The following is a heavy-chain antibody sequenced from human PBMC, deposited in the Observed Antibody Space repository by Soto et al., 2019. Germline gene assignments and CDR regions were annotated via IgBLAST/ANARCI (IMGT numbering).Heavy chain of an antibody. V-gene: IGHV4-59*08. J-gene: IGHJ5*02. D-gene: IGHD6-13*01. CDR2: IYNSGNT. Sequence: QVQLQESGPGLVKPSETLSLTCTVSGGSISSYYWSWIRQSPGKGLEWIAYIYNSGNTDYNPSLRSRVTTSVDLSKNQFSLKLSSVTAADTVVYYCARRVKGLAAADGNCLDPWGQGILVTVSS. CDR1: GGSISSYY. CDR3: ARRVKGLAAADGNCLDP.